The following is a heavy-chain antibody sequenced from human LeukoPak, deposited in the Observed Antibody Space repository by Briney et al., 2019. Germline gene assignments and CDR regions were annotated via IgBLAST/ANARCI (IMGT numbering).Heavy chain of an antibody. D-gene: IGHD3-3*01. Sequence: ASVTVSCKASGYTFSSYAMSWVRQAPGKGLEWVSAISGSGGSTYYADSVKGRFTISRDNSKNTLYLQMNSLRAEDTAVYYCAKTPRIGVVGSSFDYWGQGTLVTVSS. V-gene: IGHV3-23*01. J-gene: IGHJ4*02. CDR1: GYTFSSYA. CDR2: ISGSGGST. CDR3: AKTPRIGVVGSSFDY.